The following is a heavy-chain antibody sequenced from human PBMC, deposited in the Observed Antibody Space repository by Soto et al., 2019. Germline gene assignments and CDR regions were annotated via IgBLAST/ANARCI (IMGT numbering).Heavy chain of an antibody. CDR3: AKDRDIVVVVAATPTYYYYGMDV. D-gene: IGHD2-15*01. CDR2: ISYDGSNK. V-gene: IGHV3-30*18. Sequence: RGSLRLSCAASGFTFSSYGMHWVRQAPGKGLEWVAVISYDGSNKYYADSVKGRFTISRDNSKNTLYLQMNSLRAEDTAVYYCAKDRDIVVVVAATPTYYYYGMDVWGQGTTVTVSS. J-gene: IGHJ6*02. CDR1: GFTFSSYG.